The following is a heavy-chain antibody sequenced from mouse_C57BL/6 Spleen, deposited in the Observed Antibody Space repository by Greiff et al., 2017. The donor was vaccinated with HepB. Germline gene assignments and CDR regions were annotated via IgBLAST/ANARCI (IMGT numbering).Heavy chain of an antibody. CDR2: IYPSDSET. CDR1: GYTFTSYW. V-gene: IGHV1-61*01. Sequence: VQLQQPGAELVRPGSSVKLSCKASGYTFTSYWMDWVKQRPGQGLEWIGNIYPSDSETNSNQKFKDKAKLTGDKSSSTAYMHISSLTSEDSAVYYGARVPCGYGISGGYFDVWGTGTTVTVSS. J-gene: IGHJ1*03. D-gene: IGHD1-1*01. CDR3: ARVPCGYGISGGYFDV.